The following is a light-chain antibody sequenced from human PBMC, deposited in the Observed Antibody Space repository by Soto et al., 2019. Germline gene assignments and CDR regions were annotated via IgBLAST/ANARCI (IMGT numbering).Light chain of an antibody. Sequence: EIVLTQSPGTLSLSPGERATLSCRASQSVSSSYLAWYQQKPGQAPSLLIYGASSRATGIQDRFSGSGSGTDFTFTISRLEPEYFAVYYCQQYGSSPYTFGQGTKLEIK. J-gene: IGKJ2*01. CDR2: GAS. V-gene: IGKV3-20*01. CDR3: QQYGSSPYT. CDR1: QSVSSSY.